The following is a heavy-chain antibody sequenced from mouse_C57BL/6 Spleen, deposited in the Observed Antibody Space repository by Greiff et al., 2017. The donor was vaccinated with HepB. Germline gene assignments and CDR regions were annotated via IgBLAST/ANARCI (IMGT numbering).Heavy chain of an antibody. Sequence: VQLQQPGAELVKPGASVKLSCKASGYTFTSYWMHWVKQRPGQGLEWIGMIHPNSGSTNYNEKFKSKATLTVDKSSSTAYMQLSSLTSEDSAVYYCAPTVVATDYAMDYWGQGTSVTVSS. D-gene: IGHD1-1*01. CDR2: IHPNSGST. CDR1: GYTFTSYW. CDR3: APTVVATDYAMDY. V-gene: IGHV1-64*01. J-gene: IGHJ4*01.